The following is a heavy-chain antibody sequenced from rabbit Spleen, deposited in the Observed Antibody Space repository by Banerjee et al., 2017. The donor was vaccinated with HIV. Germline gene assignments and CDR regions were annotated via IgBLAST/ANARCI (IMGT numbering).Heavy chain of an antibody. CDR2: IYTGSGST. D-gene: IGHD8-1*01. Sequence: QSLEESGGDLVKPEGSLTLTCAASGIDFSGTVYVCWVRQAPGKGLEWIGCIYTGSGSTYYASWAKGRFTITRSTSLNTVTLQMTSLTAADTATYFCASAYSSYDWGHDFWGPGTLVTVS. V-gene: IGHV1S43*01. CDR3: ASAYSSYDWGHDF. CDR1: GIDFSGTVY. J-gene: IGHJ4*02.